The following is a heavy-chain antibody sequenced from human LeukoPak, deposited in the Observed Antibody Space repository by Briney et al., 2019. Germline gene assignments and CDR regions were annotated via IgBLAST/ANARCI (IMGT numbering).Heavy chain of an antibody. D-gene: IGHD1-1*01. CDR2: ISAYNGNT. Sequence: ASVKVSCKASGYTFTSYGISWVRQAPGQGLEWMGWISAYNGNTNYAQKLQGRVTMTTDTSTSTAYMELRSLRSDGTAVYYCARVAGTRLGRHAIRQPNGGASYYYYMDVWGKGTTVTVSS. CDR1: GYTFTSYG. J-gene: IGHJ6*03. V-gene: IGHV1-18*01. CDR3: ARVAGTRLGRHAIRQPNGGASYYYYMDV.